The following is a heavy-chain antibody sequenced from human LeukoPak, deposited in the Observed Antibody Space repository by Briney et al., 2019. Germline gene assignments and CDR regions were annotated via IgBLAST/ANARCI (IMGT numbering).Heavy chain of an antibody. Sequence: SETLSLTCNVSGGSLSSGGYYCSWIRQHPGNGLEWIGYISYSGSTNYNPSLKSRFTISVDTSKNQFSLEMSSVTAADTAVYYCAGGDLAYCSGGSCPAWFDPWGQGTLVTVSS. J-gene: IGHJ5*02. V-gene: IGHV4-31*03. CDR1: GGSLSSGGYY. D-gene: IGHD2-15*01. CDR3: AGGDLAYCSGGSCPAWFDP. CDR2: ISYSGST.